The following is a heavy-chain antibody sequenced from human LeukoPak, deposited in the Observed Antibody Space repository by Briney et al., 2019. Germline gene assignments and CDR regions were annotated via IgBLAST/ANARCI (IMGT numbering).Heavy chain of an antibody. D-gene: IGHD5-24*01. CDR2: IIPSGHTT. J-gene: IGHJ4*02. V-gene: IGHV3-23*01. Sequence: GGSLRLSCAASGFTFSAHYLDWVRQAPGKGLEWVSGIIPSGHTTYYADSVRGRFTISRDNSRNTLYLQMNSLRAEDTAVYYCAKDDRWLQFCCWGQGTLVTVSS. CDR1: GFTFSAHY. CDR3: AKDDRWLQFCC.